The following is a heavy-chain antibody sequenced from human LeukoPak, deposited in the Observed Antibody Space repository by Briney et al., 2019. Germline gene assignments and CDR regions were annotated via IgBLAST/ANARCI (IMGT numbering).Heavy chain of an antibody. Sequence: SETLSLTCDVSGSSVNSDQYWCWMRHSPRAGLEWIGSVHQTGSPYYNPSLGSRVSLSIDSTKNSFSLSLTSVTAADTAVYYCAMLRLGELSLLANAYDIWGQGTTVIVSS. CDR2: VHQTGSP. CDR3: AMLRLGELSLLANAYDI. D-gene: IGHD3-16*02. J-gene: IGHJ3*02. CDR1: GSSVNSDQY. V-gene: IGHV4-38-2*01.